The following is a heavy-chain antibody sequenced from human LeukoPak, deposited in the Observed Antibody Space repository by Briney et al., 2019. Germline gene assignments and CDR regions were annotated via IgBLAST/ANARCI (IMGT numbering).Heavy chain of an antibody. D-gene: IGHD4-23*01. V-gene: IGHV1-69*02. CDR2: IVPFLDIT. CDR1: GYTFTSYY. J-gene: IGHJ3*02. CDR3: ARANGGDSGDALDI. Sequence: GASVKVSCKASGYTFTSYYMHWVRQAPGQGLEWMGRIVPFLDITNYAQKFQGRVAITADKSTNTVYMELSSLRSQDTAVYYCARANGGDSGDALDIWGQGTMVTVSS.